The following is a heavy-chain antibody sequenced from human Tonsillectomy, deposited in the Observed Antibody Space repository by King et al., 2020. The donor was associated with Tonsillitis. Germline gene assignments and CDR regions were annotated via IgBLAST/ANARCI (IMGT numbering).Heavy chain of an antibody. Sequence: VQLQESGPGLVKPSETLSLTCTVSGGSISTYSWSWIRQPPGKGLEWIGYLYYSGSTNYNPSLKSRVAISLDTSKNQFSLKLSSVTAADTAVYYCARELRRYSSGWAFDYWGQGTLVTVSS. J-gene: IGHJ4*02. CDR1: GGSISTYS. V-gene: IGHV4-59*01. CDR2: LYYSGST. CDR3: ARELRRYSSGWAFDY. D-gene: IGHD6-19*01.